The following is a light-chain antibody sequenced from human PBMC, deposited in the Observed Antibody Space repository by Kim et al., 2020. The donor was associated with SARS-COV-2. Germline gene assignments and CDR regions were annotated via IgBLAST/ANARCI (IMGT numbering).Light chain of an antibody. J-gene: IGKJ4*01. CDR2: AAS. V-gene: IGKV1-17*03. Sequence: GSVGDTVTITCRASQRVDHYLTWFQQKPGKVPKRLIFAASSLLSEVPSRCSGSGSGTEFPLTITSLQPEDFATYYCLQHHSYPLTLGGGTKVDIK. CDR1: QRVDHY. CDR3: LQHHSYPLT.